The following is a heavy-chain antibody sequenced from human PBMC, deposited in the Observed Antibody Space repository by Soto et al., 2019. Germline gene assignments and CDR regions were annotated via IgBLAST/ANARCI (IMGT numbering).Heavy chain of an antibody. CDR3: TRDNNWSYDY. D-gene: IGHD1-1*01. CDR1: GFTFSSHW. CDR2: IGPSGSGT. Sequence: GGSLRLSCAASGFTFSSHWMHWVRQAPGKGLVWVSHIGPSGSGTRDADSVQGRFTISRDNARNTLYLQMNSLRDEDTAVYYCTRDNNWSYDYWGQGILVTVSS. J-gene: IGHJ4*02. V-gene: IGHV3-74*01.